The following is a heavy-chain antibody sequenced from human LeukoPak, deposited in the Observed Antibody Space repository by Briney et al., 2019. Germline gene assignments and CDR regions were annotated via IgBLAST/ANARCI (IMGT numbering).Heavy chain of an antibody. Sequence: EASVKVSCKASGGTLNSYAISWVRQAPGQGLEWMGGIIPMFGTANYAQKFQGRVTITTDESTSTAYMELSSLRSEDTAVYYCARANLGYCTKGICQSNWFDPWGQGTLVTVSS. CDR2: IIPMFGTA. CDR1: GGTLNSYA. V-gene: IGHV1-69*05. D-gene: IGHD2-8*01. CDR3: ARANLGYCTKGICQSNWFDP. J-gene: IGHJ5*02.